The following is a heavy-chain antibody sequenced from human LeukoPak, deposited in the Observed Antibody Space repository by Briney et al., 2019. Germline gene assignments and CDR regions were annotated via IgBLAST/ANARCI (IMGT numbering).Heavy chain of an antibody. Sequence: ASVKVSCKASGYTFTSYGISWVRQAPGQGLEWMGWISAYYGNTNYAQKLQGRVTVTTDTSTSTAYMELRSLRSDDTAVYYCARDLFGDYYDSSGYDYYFDYWGQGTLVTVSS. CDR2: ISAYYGNT. J-gene: IGHJ4*02. CDR1: GYTFTSYG. V-gene: IGHV1-18*01. CDR3: ARDLFGDYYDSSGYDYYFDY. D-gene: IGHD3-22*01.